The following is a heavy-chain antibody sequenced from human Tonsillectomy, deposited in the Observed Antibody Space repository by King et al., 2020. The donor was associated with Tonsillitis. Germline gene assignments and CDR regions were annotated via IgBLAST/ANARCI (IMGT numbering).Heavy chain of an antibody. CDR1: GIIFSSYD. CDR3: ARRDGALEYYFYGMDV. CDR2: ISYDGSNK. J-gene: IGHJ6*02. D-gene: IGHD4-17*01. Sequence: VQLVESGGGVVQPGRSLRRSCAVSGIIFSSYDMHWVRQAPGKGLEKVAVISYDGSNKYYEDSVKGRFTISRDNSKNTLYLQMNSQRADDTAVYYCARRDGALEYYFYGMDVRGQGTTVTVSS. V-gene: IGHV3-30-3*01.